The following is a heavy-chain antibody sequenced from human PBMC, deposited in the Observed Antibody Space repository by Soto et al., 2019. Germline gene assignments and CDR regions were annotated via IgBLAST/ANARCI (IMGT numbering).Heavy chain of an antibody. CDR2: ISKDGGDK. J-gene: IGHJ4*02. V-gene: IGHV3-30*18. Sequence: GGSLRLSCAASGFSFSRYGIHWVRQAPGKGLEWVAVISKDGGDKEYAESVKGRCTISRENSKSTVYLQMNSLRVEDTAVYYCAKDGYKYKYYSDYWGQGTLVTVSS. CDR3: AKDGYKYKYYSDY. D-gene: IGHD5-18*01. CDR1: GFSFSRYG.